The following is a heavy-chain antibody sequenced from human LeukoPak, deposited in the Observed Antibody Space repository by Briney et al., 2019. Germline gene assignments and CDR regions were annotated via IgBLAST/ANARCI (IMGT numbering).Heavy chain of an antibody. J-gene: IGHJ3*02. V-gene: IGHV4-59*12. D-gene: IGHD3-10*01. CDR1: GGSISSYY. CDR2: IFYTGST. Sequence: SETLSLTCTVSGGSISSYYWSWIRQPPGKGLEWIGNIFYTGSTYYSPSLKSRVTISLDTSRNQFSLRLNSVTAADTAVYYCAKSNGYGLIDIWGQGTMVTVSS. CDR3: AKSNGYGLIDI.